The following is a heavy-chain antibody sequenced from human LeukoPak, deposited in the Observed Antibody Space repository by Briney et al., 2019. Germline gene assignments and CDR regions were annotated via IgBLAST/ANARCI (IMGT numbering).Heavy chain of an antibody. CDR1: GGSISSGDYS. V-gene: IGHV4-30-4*08. Sequence: SETLSLTCTVSGGSISSGDYSWSWIRQPPGKGREWIGYIYYSGSTYYNPSLKSRVTISVDTSKNQFSLKLSSVTAADTAVYYCARDYYGDKNPSWGQGTLVTVSS. CDR2: IYYSGST. J-gene: IGHJ5*02. D-gene: IGHD4-17*01. CDR3: ARDYYGDKNPS.